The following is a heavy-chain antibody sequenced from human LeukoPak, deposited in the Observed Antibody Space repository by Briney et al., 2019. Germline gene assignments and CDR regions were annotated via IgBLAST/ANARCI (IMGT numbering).Heavy chain of an antibody. CDR3: ARDWDILTGYYDY. Sequence: GGSLRLSCAASGFSFTNYGMSWVRQAPGKGLEWVSDVSNGGVSTYYADSVKGRFTVSRDNSKNTLYLQMNSLRAEDTAIYYCARDWDILTGYYDYWGQGTLVTVSS. V-gene: IGHV3-23*01. D-gene: IGHD3-9*01. CDR1: GFSFTNYG. CDR2: VSNGGVST. J-gene: IGHJ4*02.